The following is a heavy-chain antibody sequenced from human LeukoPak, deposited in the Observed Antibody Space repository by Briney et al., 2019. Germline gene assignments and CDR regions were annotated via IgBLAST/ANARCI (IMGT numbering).Heavy chain of an antibody. J-gene: IGHJ4*02. V-gene: IGHV3-23*01. CDR1: GFTFSRYA. CDR2: ISGGSADT. Sequence: GGSLRLSCAASGFTFSRYAMSWVRQGPGKGLEWVSAISGGSADTYYADSVKGRFTISRDNSKNTLYLQMNSLRAEDTAVYYCAKVHYESGSYRHFDYWGQGTLVTVSS. D-gene: IGHD1-26*01. CDR3: AKVHYESGSYRHFDY.